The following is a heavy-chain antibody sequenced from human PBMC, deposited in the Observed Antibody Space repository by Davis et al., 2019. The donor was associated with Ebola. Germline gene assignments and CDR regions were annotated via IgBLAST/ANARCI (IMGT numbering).Heavy chain of an antibody. CDR3: AKDLYYDFWSGYYGPENYYYYGMDV. D-gene: IGHD3-3*01. CDR1: GFTFSSYG. J-gene: IGHJ6*02. V-gene: IGHV3-30*02. Sequence: PGGSLRLSCAASGFTFSSYGMHWVRQAPGKGLEWVAVIWYDGSNKYYADSVKGRFTISRDNSKNTLCLQMNSLRAEDTAVYYCAKDLYYDFWSGYYGPENYYYYGMDVWGQGTTVTVSS. CDR2: IWYDGSNK.